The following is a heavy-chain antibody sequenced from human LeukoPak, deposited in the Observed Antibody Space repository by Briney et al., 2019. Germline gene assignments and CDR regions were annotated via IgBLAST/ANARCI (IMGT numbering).Heavy chain of an antibody. CDR2: IYYSGST. J-gene: IGHJ3*02. D-gene: IGHD3-10*01. CDR3: ARIRVNAFDI. CDR1: GGSISSYY. Sequence: PSETLSLTCTVSGGSISSYYWSWIRQPPGKGLEWIGYIYYSGSTNYNPSLKSRVTISVDTSKSQFSLKLSSVTAADTAVYYCARIRVNAFDIWGQGTMVTVSS. V-gene: IGHV4-59*01.